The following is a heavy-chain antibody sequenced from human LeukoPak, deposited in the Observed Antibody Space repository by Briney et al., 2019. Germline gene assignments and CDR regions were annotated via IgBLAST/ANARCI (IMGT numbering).Heavy chain of an antibody. CDR3: ARDPAGDTAMVTAPYFDY. Sequence: GGSLRLSCAASGFTFSSYWMIWVRQAPGKGLEWVANINQVGSEKYYADSVKGRFTISRDNSKNSLYLQMNSLRAEDTAVYYCARDPAGDTAMVTAPYFDYWGQGTLVTVSS. D-gene: IGHD5-18*01. CDR1: GFTFSSYW. CDR2: INQVGSEK. J-gene: IGHJ4*02. V-gene: IGHV3-7*05.